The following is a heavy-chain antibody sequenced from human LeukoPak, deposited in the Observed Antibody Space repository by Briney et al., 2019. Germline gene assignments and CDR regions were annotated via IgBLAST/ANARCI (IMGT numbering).Heavy chain of an antibody. Sequence: SQTLSLTCTVSGGSISSGGYYWSWIRQHPGKGLEWIGYIYYSGSTYYNPSLKSRVTISVDTSKNQFSLKLSSVAAADTAVYYCARDTVTTSLPEVWGQGTTVTVSS. J-gene: IGHJ6*02. CDR2: IYYSGST. CDR1: GGSISSGGYY. D-gene: IGHD4-17*01. V-gene: IGHV4-31*03. CDR3: ARDTVTTSLPEV.